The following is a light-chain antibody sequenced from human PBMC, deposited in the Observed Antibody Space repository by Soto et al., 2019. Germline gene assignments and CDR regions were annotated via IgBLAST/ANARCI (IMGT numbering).Light chain of an antibody. CDR2: GAS. CDR1: ERVGSW. J-gene: IGKJ4*01. V-gene: IGKV1-12*01. CDR3: QQANSLPLT. Sequence: DIQMTQSPSSVSASIGDRVTITCRASERVGSWLAWYQQKPGKAPKLLIYGASSLPSGVPSRFSGSGSETEFSLTISSLQPEDFATYYCQQANSLPLTFVGGTKVEIK.